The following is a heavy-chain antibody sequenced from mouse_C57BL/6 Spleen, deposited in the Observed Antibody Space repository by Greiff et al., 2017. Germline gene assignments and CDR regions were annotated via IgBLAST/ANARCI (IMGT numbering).Heavy chain of an antibody. J-gene: IGHJ4*01. Sequence: VKLQESGAELARPGASVKLSCKASGYTFTSYGISWVKQRTGQGLEWIGEIYPRSGNTYYNEKFKGKATLTAAKSSSTAYMELRSLTSEDSAVYFCARYDYDNYAMDYWGQGTSVTVSS. V-gene: IGHV1-81*01. D-gene: IGHD2-4*01. CDR1: GYTFTSYG. CDR3: ARYDYDNYAMDY. CDR2: IYPRSGNT.